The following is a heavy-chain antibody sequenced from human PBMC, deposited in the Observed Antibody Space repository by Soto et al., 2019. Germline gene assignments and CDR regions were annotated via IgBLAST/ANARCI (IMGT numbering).Heavy chain of an antibody. CDR2: IRNSGGFT. CDR1: GFTFNNYA. J-gene: IGHJ4*02. V-gene: IGHV3-23*01. Sequence: VQLLESGGGLVQPGGSLRLSCAASGFTFNNYAMNWVRQAQGKGLEWVSAIRNSGGFTYYADSVKGRFPISRDNSKNTLYLHMNSLRAEDTALYYCAKDYFETKGPYFFDYWGQGTLVTVSS. D-gene: IGHD1-26*01. CDR3: AKDYFETKGPYFFDY.